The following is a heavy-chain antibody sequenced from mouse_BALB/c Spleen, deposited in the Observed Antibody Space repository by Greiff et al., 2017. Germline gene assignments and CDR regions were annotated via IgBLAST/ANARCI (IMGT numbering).Heavy chain of an antibody. J-gene: IGHJ2*01. Sequence: EVQRVESGGGLVQPGGSRKLSCAASGFTFSSFGMHWVRQAPEKGLEWVAYISSGSSTIYYADTVKGRFTISRDNPKNTLFLQMTSLRSEDTAMYYCARYDYDGNYFDYWGQGTTLTVSS. CDR3: ARYDYDGNYFDY. CDR2: ISSGSSTI. CDR1: GFTFSSFG. D-gene: IGHD2-4*01. V-gene: IGHV5-17*02.